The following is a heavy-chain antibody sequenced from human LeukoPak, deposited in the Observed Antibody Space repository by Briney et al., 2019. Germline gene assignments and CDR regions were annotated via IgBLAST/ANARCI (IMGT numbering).Heavy chain of an antibody. D-gene: IGHD4-17*01. Sequence: SVKVSCKASGGTFSSYAISWVRQAPGHGLEWMGRIIPILGIANYAQKLQGRVTITADKSTSTAYMELSSLRSEDTAVYYCASRVAGGDYQGAFDIWGQGTMVTVSS. V-gene: IGHV1-69*04. CDR1: GGTFSSYA. CDR2: IIPILGIA. CDR3: ASRVAGGDYQGAFDI. J-gene: IGHJ3*02.